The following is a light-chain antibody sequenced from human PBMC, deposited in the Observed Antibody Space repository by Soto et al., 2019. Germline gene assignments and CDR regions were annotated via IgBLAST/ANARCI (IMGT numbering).Light chain of an antibody. CDR3: SSNSSSSTLV. Sequence: QSVLTQPASVSGSPGQSITISCTGTSSDVGGYNYVSWYQQHPGKVPKLMISDVSYRPSGVSNRFSGSKSGNTASLTISGLQAEDEADNYCSSNSSSSTLVFGAVTKVTVL. V-gene: IGLV2-14*01. CDR1: SSDVGGYNY. CDR2: DVS. J-gene: IGLJ1*01.